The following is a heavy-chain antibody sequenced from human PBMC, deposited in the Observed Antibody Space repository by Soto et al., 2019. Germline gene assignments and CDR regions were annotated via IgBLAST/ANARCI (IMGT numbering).Heavy chain of an antibody. V-gene: IGHV3-30-3*01. CDR3: ARQDSSGSRAYYGLDV. D-gene: IGHD3-22*01. Sequence: PGGSLRLSCAASGFTFSYYAMHWVRQAPGKGLEWVAIMSYDGSNKYYADSVKGRFTISRDNSKNTLYLVMNSLRAEDAAVYYCARQDSSGSRAYYGLDVWGQGTTVTVS. CDR1: GFTFSYYA. CDR2: MSYDGSNK. J-gene: IGHJ6*02.